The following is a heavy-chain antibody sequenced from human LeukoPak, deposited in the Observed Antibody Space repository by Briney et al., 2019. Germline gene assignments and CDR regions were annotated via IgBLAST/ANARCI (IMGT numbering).Heavy chain of an antibody. V-gene: IGHV4-39*01. CDR2: IYYSGST. CDR3: ARAVAGADY. D-gene: IGHD6-19*01. Sequence: SETLSLTCTVSGGSISSSSYYWGWIRQPSGKGLEWIGSIYYSGSTYYNPSLKSRVTISVDTSKNQFSLKLSSVTAADTAVYYCARAVAGADYWGQGTLVTVSS. CDR1: GGSISSSSYY. J-gene: IGHJ4*02.